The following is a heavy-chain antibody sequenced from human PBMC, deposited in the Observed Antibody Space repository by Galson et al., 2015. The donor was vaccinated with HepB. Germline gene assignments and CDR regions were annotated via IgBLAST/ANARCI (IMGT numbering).Heavy chain of an antibody. D-gene: IGHD3-10*01. Sequence: SVKVSCKASGYTFTSYGLSWLRQAPGQGLEYMGWISPYNGNTNYAQKLQGRVTMTTDKSTTTAHMELRSLRSDDTAVYYCALRTGTYPYYFDFWGQGTLVADSS. CDR3: ALRTGTYPYYFDF. CDR1: GYTFTSYG. V-gene: IGHV1-18*01. J-gene: IGHJ4*02. CDR2: ISPYNGNT.